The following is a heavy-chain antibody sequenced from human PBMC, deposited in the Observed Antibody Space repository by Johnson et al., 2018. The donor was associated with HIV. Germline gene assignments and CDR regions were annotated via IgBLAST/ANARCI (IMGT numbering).Heavy chain of an antibody. CDR3: ARLIAVVIDGFDI. CDR1: GFTFSSYW. CDR2: INQDGSEK. J-gene: IGHJ3*02. V-gene: IGHV3-7*03. D-gene: IGHD3-22*01. Sequence: MQLVESGGGLVQPGGSLRLSCAASGFTFSSYWMSWVRQAPGKGLEWVANINQDGSEKYFVDSVKGRFTISRDNAKNSLYLQMNTLRAEDTAVYYCARLIAVVIDGFDIWGQGTMVTVSA.